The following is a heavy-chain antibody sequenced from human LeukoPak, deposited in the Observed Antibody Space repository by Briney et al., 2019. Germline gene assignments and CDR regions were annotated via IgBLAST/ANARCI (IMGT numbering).Heavy chain of an antibody. CDR1: GASIRSGDYY. J-gene: IGHJ3*02. CDR2: IYDSGST. D-gene: IGHD2-15*01. V-gene: IGHV4-30-4*01. CDR3: ARDCSGGSCYGAFDI. Sequence: SQTLSLTCTDSGASIRSGDYYWSWVRQPPGKGLEWIGYIYDSGSTYYNPSLKSRITISVDTSENRFSLKLSSVTATDTAVYYCARDCSGGSCYGAFDIWGQGTMVTVSS.